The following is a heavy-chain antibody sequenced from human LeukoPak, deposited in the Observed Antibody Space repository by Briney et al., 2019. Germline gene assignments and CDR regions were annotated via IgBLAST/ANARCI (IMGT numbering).Heavy chain of an antibody. V-gene: IGHV3-74*01. CDR1: GFTFSSYW. J-gene: IGHJ4*02. CDR3: ARDFRKDIVLMVYAY. Sequence: GGSLRLSCAASGFTFSSYWMHWVRQAPGKGLVWVSRINSDGSSTSYADSVEGRFTISRDNAKNTLYLQMNSLRAEDTAVYYCARDFRKDIVLMVYAYWGQGTLVTVSS. CDR2: INSDGSST. D-gene: IGHD2-8*01.